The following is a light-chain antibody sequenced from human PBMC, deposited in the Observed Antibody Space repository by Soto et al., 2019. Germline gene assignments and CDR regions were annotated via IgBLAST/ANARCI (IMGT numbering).Light chain of an antibody. CDR2: DAS. CDR1: QSISSW. J-gene: IGKJ1*01. CDR3: QQYHSYSWT. V-gene: IGKV1-5*01. Sequence: DIQMTQSPSTLSASVGDRVTITCRASQSISSWLAWYQQKPGKAPTLLIYDASSLESGVPSRFSGSGSGKEFTLTFSSMQPDDFATYYCQQYHSYSWTFGQGTKVEIK.